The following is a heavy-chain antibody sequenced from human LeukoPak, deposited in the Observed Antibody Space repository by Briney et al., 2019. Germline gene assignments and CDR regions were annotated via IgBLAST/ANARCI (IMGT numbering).Heavy chain of an antibody. CDR1: GYTFTSYD. Sequence: ASVKVSCKSSGYTFTSYDINWVRQATGQGLEWMGWMNPNSGNTGYAQKFQGRVTTTRNTSISTAYMELSSLRSEDTAVYYCARRESGSTSWFVDYWGQGTLVTVSS. D-gene: IGHD2-2*01. V-gene: IGHV1-8*01. J-gene: IGHJ4*02. CDR2: MNPNSGNT. CDR3: ARRESGSTSWFVDY.